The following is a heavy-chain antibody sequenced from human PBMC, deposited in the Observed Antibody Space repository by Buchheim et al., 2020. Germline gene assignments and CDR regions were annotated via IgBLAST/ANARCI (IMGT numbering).Heavy chain of an antibody. CDR1: GFTFSTHW. Sequence: EVQLVESGGGLVQPGGSLRLSCAASGFTFSTHWMTWVRQAPGKGLEWLANIKPDGSQKHYVDSVKGRFTISRDNAKNSLSLQMNGRRAEDTAVYYCANAPAAAGIYWGQG. V-gene: IGHV3-7*01. D-gene: IGHD6-13*01. CDR3: ANAPAAAGIY. CDR2: IKPDGSQK. J-gene: IGHJ4*02.